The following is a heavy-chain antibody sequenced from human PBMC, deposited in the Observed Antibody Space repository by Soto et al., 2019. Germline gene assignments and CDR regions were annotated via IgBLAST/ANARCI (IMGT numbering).Heavy chain of an antibody. CDR2: ISSTSSYI. J-gene: IGHJ4*02. Sequence: EVQLVESGGGLVKPGGSLRLSCAASGFTFSSYNMNWVRQAPGKGLEWVSSISSTSSYIYYADSVKGRFTISRDNAKNSLYLQMNSLRAEETAVYYCARDWGHTLDYWGQGTLVIVSS. V-gene: IGHV3-21*01. CDR3: ARDWGHTLDY. D-gene: IGHD3-16*01. CDR1: GFTFSSYN.